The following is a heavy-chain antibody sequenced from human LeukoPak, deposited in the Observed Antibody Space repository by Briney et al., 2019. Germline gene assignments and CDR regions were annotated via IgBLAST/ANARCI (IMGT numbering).Heavy chain of an antibody. CDR2: IWSCGNNI. Sequence: GGSLRLSCAASGFTFRNYGMHWVRQATGEGLEGVSFIWSCGNNIFYAHSVKGRFTISRDNSKNMLYLQMDTLRAEDRALYYCAKDPGASVSGFYMDVWGKGATVIVSS. CDR1: GFTFRNYG. D-gene: IGHD2-8*02. J-gene: IGHJ6*03. CDR3: AKDPGASVSGFYMDV. V-gene: IGHV3-30*02.